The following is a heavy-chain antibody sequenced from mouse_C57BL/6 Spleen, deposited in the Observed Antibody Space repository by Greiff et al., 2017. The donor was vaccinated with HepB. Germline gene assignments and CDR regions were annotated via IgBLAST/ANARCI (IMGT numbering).Heavy chain of an antibody. Sequence: EVQVVESGGGLVKPGGSLKLSCAASGFTFSSYAMSWVRQTPEKRLEWVATISDGGSYTYYPDNVKGRFTISRDNAKNNLYLQMSHLKSEDTAMYYCARAYDGYYDYARDYWGQGTSVTVSS. CDR3: ARAYDGYYDYARDY. D-gene: IGHD2-3*01. CDR1: GFTFSSYA. J-gene: IGHJ4*01. V-gene: IGHV5-4*01. CDR2: ISDGGSYT.